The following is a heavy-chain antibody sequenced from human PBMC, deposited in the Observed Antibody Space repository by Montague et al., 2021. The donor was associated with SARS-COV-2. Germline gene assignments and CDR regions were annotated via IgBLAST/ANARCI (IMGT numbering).Heavy chain of an antibody. V-gene: IGHV6-1*01. Sequence: CAISGDSVSSNSAAWNWIRQSPSRGLEWLGRTYYRSKWYNDYAVSVKSRITINPDTSKNQFSLQLNSVTPEDTAVYYCARDDPYCTNCGCYTGNWFDPWGQGTLVTVSS. CDR3: ARDDPYCTNCGCYTGNWFDP. D-gene: IGHD2-8*01. J-gene: IGHJ5*02. CDR2: TYYRSKWYN. CDR1: GDSVSSNSAA.